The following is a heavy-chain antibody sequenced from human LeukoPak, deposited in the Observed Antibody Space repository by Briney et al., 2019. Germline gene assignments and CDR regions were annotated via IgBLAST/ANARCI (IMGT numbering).Heavy chain of an antibody. CDR1: GYTFTSHG. D-gene: IGHD2/OR15-2a*01. V-gene: IGHV1-18*01. CDR2: IRPSTGDT. Sequence: ASVKVSCRASGYTFTSHGISWVRQAPGQGLEWMGWIRPSTGDTDYALNLQGRVTLTTDTSTSTAYMELRSLRSDDTAVYYCARVRDYLFDYWGQGTLVTVSS. J-gene: IGHJ4*02. CDR3: ARVRDYLFDY.